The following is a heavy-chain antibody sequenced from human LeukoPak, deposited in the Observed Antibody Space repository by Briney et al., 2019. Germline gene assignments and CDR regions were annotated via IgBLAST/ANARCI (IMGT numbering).Heavy chain of an antibody. Sequence: GASVKVSCRASGYIFTDYGISWVRQAPGQGLEWMGWISGYNGNTNYAQKLQDRLTMTTDTSTSTAYMELSSLRSEDTAVYYCARALNYDSSGYYPPGTDYWGQGTLVTVSS. CDR3: ARALNYDSSGYYPPGTDY. CDR2: ISGYNGNT. J-gene: IGHJ4*02. CDR1: GYIFTDYG. D-gene: IGHD3-22*01. V-gene: IGHV1-18*01.